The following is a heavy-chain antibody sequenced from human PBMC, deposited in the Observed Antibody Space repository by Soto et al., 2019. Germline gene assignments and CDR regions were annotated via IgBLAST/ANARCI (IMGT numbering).Heavy chain of an antibody. D-gene: IGHD5-18*01. CDR1: GDSFISKV. Sequence: QVQLVQSGAEVRKPGSSVKVSCKVSGDSFISKVISGLRQAPGQGLDGMGGIIPIFGRGNYAQRFQGRVAITADESTRTVHMELSGLRSEDTAVYYCARDGSTVETAMVSQYYYGMDVWGQGTTVTVSS. CDR3: ARDGSTVETAMVSQYYYGMDV. V-gene: IGHV1-69*12. CDR2: IIPIFGRG. J-gene: IGHJ6*02.